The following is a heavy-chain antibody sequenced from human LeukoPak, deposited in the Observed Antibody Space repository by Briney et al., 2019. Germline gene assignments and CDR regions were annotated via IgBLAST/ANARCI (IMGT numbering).Heavy chain of an antibody. CDR1: GGSISSSKYY. CDR3: ARDGNYYDSSGYLDV. V-gene: IGHV4-39*07. Sequence: TSETLSLTCTVSGGSISSSKYYWGWIRQPPGKGLEWIGSIYYSGSTYYNPSLKSRVTISVDTSKNQFSLKLSSVTAADTAVYYCARDGNYYDSSGYLDVWGKGTTVTVSS. CDR2: IYYSGST. J-gene: IGHJ6*04. D-gene: IGHD3-22*01.